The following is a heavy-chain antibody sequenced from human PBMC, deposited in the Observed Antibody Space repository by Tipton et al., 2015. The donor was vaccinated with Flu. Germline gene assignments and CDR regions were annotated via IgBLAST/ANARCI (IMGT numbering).Heavy chain of an antibody. D-gene: IGHD3-3*01. J-gene: IGHJ6*02. V-gene: IGHV3-64*01. CDR2: IASNGGTT. CDR3: ARAGSLLLEGALDV. CDR1: GFSFSSYG. Sequence: SLRLSCAASGFSFSSYGMHWVRQAPGKGLQYVSGIASNGGTTYYANSVKGRFTISRDNSKNTLYLQMGSLRGEDMAVYYCARAGSLLLEGALDVWGQGTTVTVS.